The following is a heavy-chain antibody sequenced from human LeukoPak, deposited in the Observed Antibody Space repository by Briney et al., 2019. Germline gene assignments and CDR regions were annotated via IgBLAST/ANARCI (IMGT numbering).Heavy chain of an antibody. Sequence: GGSLRLSCAASGFTFSSYEMNWVRQAPGKGLEWVSYISSSGSTIYYADSVKGRFTISRDNSKNTLYLQMNSLRAEDTAVYYCAKDYYDSSGYYLSRGYRSGFDPWGQGTLVTVSS. CDR3: AKDYYDSSGYYLSRGYRSGFDP. CDR2: ISSSGSTI. D-gene: IGHD3-22*01. V-gene: IGHV3-48*03. J-gene: IGHJ5*02. CDR1: GFTFSSYE.